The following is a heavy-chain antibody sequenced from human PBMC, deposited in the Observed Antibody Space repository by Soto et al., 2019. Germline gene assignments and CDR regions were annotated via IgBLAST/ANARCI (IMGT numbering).Heavy chain of an antibody. J-gene: IGHJ6*02. D-gene: IGHD6-6*01. CDR2: IYTSGST. V-gene: IGHV4-4*07. CDR3: ARVGAARRENYYYGMDV. CDR1: VGSISSYY. Sequence: SETLSLTCTVSVGSISSYYWSWIRQPAGKGLEWIGRIYTSGSTNYNPSLKSRVTMSVDTSKNQFSLKLSSVTAADTAVYYCARVGAARRENYYYGMDVWGQGTTVTVSS.